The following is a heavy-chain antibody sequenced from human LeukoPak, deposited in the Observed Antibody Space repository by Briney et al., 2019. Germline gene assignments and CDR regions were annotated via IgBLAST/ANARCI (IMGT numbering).Heavy chain of an antibody. CDR2: INPDSGAT. D-gene: IGHD3-10*01. Sequence: ASVKVSCKASGYTFIGYYLHWVRQAPGQGLEFMGHINPDSGATTYAQKFQGRVTMTRDTSISTAYMELSSLTSDDTAVYYCARNDRGSGVGYWGQGTLVTVSS. V-gene: IGHV1-2*06. J-gene: IGHJ4*02. CDR3: ARNDRGSGVGY. CDR1: GYTFIGYY.